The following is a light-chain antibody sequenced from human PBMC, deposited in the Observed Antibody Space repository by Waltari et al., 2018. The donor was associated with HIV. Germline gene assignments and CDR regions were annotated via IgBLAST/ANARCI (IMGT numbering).Light chain of an antibody. CDR2: SNN. CDR3: QSFDNSLSAL. J-gene: IGLJ2*01. Sequence: HSVLTQPPSVSGAPGQRVTIPCTGRSPNIGAGFAVPWYQQLPGTAPKLLIFSNNNRPSGVPDRFSGAKSGTSASLAITGLQAEDEADYYCQSFDNSLSALFGGGTKLTVL. V-gene: IGLV1-40*01. CDR1: SPNIGAGFA.